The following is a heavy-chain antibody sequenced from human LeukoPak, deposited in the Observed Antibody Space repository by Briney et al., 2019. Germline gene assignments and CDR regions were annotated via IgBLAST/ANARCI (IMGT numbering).Heavy chain of an antibody. CDR3: AKWPEGAMDYFDY. J-gene: IGHJ4*02. Sequence: PGGSLRLSCVVSGFTVSSNCMTWVRQAPGKGLEWVSLIYSDGRTYYSDSVKGRFTISRDNSKNTLYLEMGSLRVEDTAIYYCAKWPEGAMDYFDYWGQGTLVTVSS. CDR2: IYSDGRT. CDR1: GFTVSSNC. D-gene: IGHD2-8*01. V-gene: IGHV3-53*01.